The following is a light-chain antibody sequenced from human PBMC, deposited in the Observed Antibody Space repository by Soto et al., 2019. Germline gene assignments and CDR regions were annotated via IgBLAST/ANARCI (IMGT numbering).Light chain of an antibody. J-gene: IGKJ4*01. CDR3: QQRSNWPPT. CDR2: DAS. V-gene: IGKV3-11*01. CDR1: QSVRRY. Sequence: EIVLTQSPATLSLSPGERATLSCRASQSVRRYLAWYQQKPGQAPRLLIYDASNRATGIPARFSGSGSGTHFTLIISSLEPEDFAVDYCQQRSNWPPTFGGGTKVEIK.